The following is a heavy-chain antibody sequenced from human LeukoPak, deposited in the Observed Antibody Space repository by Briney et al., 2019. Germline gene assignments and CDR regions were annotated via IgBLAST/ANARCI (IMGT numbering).Heavy chain of an antibody. CDR3: ARGRPGYYYDSSGYYSVGHFFDY. CDR2: IYYSGST. J-gene: IGHJ4*02. Sequence: SETLSLTCTVSGGSISSYYWSWIRQPPGKGLEWIGYIYYSGSTNYNPSLKSRVTISVDTSKNQFSLKLSSVTAADTAVYYCARGRPGYYYDSSGYYSVGHFFDYWGQGTLVAVSS. D-gene: IGHD3-22*01. V-gene: IGHV4-59*08. CDR1: GGSISSYY.